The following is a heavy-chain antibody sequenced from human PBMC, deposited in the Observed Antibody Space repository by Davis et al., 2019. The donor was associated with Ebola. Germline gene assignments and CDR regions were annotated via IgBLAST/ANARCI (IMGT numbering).Heavy chain of an antibody. Sequence: GESLKISCAASGFTFSSYAMSWVRQAPGKGLEWVGRIKSKTDGGTTDYAAPVKGRFTISRDDSKNTLYLQMNSLKTEDTAVYYCTTDRRKQLWNYYYYMDVWGKGTTVTVSS. CDR1: GFTFSSYA. D-gene: IGHD5-18*01. CDR3: TTDRRKQLWNYYYYMDV. V-gene: IGHV3-15*01. CDR2: IKSKTDGGTT. J-gene: IGHJ6*03.